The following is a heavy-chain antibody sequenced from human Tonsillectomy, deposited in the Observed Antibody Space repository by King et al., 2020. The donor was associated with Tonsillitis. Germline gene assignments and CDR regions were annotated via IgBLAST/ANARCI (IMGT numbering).Heavy chain of an antibody. Sequence: VQLVESGGGLVKPGGSLRLSCAASGFTFSTYSINWGRQAPGRGLEWVSSITGDSVYVHYADSVKGRFTISRDNAKNSLYLQMNSLRVEDTAVYYCAVGTYRSAWSPIDYWGQGTLATVSS. J-gene: IGHJ4*02. D-gene: IGHD6-13*01. V-gene: IGHV3-21*01. CDR2: ITGDSVYV. CDR1: GFTFSTYS. CDR3: AVGTYRSAWSPIDY.